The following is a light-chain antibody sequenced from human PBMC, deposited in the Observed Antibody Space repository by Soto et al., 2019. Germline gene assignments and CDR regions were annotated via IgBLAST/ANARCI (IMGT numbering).Light chain of an antibody. CDR2: GAS. CDR3: QQGT. V-gene: IGKV3-20*01. CDR1: QSVSSSY. J-gene: IGKJ2*01. Sequence: ESVLTQSPGTLSLSPGERATLSCRASQSVSSSYLAWYQQKPGQAPRLLIYGASSRATGIPDRFSGSGSGTDFTLTISRLEPEDFAVYYCQQGTFGQGTKLEIK.